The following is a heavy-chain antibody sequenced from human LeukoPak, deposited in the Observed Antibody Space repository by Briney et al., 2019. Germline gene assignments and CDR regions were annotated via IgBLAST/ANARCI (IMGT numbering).Heavy chain of an antibody. CDR3: AGLEYDILTGDDY. CDR2: MNPNSGNT. D-gene: IGHD3-9*01. Sequence: GASVKVSCTASVYTFTSYDINWVRQATGQGLEWMGWMNPNSGNTGYAQKFQGRVTMTRNTSTSTAYMELSRLRSEDTAVYYCAGLEYDILTGDDYWGQGALVTVSS. V-gene: IGHV1-8*01. CDR1: VYTFTSYD. J-gene: IGHJ4*02.